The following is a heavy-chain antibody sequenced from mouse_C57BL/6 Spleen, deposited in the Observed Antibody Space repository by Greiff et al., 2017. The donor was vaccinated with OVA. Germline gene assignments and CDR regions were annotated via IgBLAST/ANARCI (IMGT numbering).Heavy chain of an antibody. D-gene: IGHD1-1*01. CDR2: INPGSGGT. V-gene: IGHV1-54*01. CDR1: GYAFTNYL. J-gene: IGHJ4*01. CDR3: ARGYGSSYDAMDY. Sequence: VQLQQSGAELVRPGTSVKVSCKASGYAFTNYLIEWVKQRPGQGLEWIGVINPGSGGTNYNEKFKGKATLTADKSSSTAYMQLSSLTSEDSAVYFCARGYGSSYDAMDYWGQGTSVTVSS.